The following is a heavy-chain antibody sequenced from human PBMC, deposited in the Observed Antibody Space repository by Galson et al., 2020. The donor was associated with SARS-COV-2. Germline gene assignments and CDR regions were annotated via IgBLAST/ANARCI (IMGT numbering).Heavy chain of an antibody. CDR3: ARLHEAATAYGSFDV. J-gene: IGHJ3*01. Sequence: SGPTLVKPTQTLTLTRTFSGFSLSTSGMCVTWIRQPPGKALEWLALIDWEDDKHYTTSLKTRLTISKDTSKNQVVLTMTNMDPADTATYYCARLHEAATAYGSFDVWGHGTTVTVSS. CDR2: IDWEDDK. D-gene: IGHD6-13*01. V-gene: IGHV2-70*01. CDR1: GFSLSTSGMC.